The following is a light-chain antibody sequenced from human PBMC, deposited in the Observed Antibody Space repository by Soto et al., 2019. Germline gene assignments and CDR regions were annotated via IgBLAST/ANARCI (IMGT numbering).Light chain of an antibody. CDR2: KDS. J-gene: IGLJ2*01. CDR1: ALPKKY. CDR3: LSADSREV. V-gene: IGLV3-16*01. Sequence: SYELTQPPSVSVSLGQMARITCSGVALPKKYAYWYQQKPGQFPVLVIYKDSERPSGIPERFSGSSSGTIVTLTISGVQAEDEADYYCLSADSREVFGGGTKLTVL.